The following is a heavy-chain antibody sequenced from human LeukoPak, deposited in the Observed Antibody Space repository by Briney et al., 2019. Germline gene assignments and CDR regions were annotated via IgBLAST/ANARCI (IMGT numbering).Heavy chain of an antibody. D-gene: IGHD2-8*02. CDR3: ARRCTGGDCYSEP. J-gene: IGHJ5*02. CDR1: GFTFSDYW. CDR2: IDSAGSTT. V-gene: IGHV3-74*01. Sequence: QPGGSLRLSCAASGFTFSDYWMHWVSQAPGKGLMWVSRIDSAGSTTRYAVSVEGRFTISTDNAKNTLYLQMNSLRAEDTAVYFCARRCTGGDCYSEPWGQRTLVTASS.